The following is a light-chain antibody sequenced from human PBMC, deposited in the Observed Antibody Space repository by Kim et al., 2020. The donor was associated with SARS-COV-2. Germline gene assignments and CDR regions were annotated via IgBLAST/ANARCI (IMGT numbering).Light chain of an antibody. CDR2: GAS. J-gene: IGKJ2*01. CDR3: QQYGGSPYT. Sequence: EIVLTQSPGTLSLSPGERATLSCRASQSVISNYLAWYQQKPGQAPRLLIYGASSRATGIPDGFSGSGSGTDFTLTISRLEPEDSAVYYCQQYGGSPYTFGQGTKLEI. V-gene: IGKV3-20*01. CDR1: QSVISNY.